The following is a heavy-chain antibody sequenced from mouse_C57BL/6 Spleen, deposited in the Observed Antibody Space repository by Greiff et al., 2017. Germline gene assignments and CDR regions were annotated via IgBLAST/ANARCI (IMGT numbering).Heavy chain of an antibody. CDR1: GYTFTDYY. CDR3: AREGDGYYLAY. CDR2: INPYNGGT. J-gene: IGHJ3*01. D-gene: IGHD2-3*01. V-gene: IGHV1-19*01. Sequence: VQLKESGPVLVKPGASVKMSCKASGYTFTDYYMNWVKQSHGKSLEWIGVINPYNGGTSYNQKFKGKATLTVDKSSSTAYMELNSLTSEDSAVYYCAREGDGYYLAYWGQGTLVTVSA.